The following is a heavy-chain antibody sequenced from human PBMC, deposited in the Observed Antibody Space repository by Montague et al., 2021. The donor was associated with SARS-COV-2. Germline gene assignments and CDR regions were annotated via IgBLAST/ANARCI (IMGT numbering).Heavy chain of an antibody. CDR3: ATNKYCTLHDCLHGRHYFDH. CDR2: ISSSGATI. D-gene: IGHD2-8*01. Sequence: SQRLSCAASGFDFFNFDMAWVRQAPGRGLEWISDISSSGATILYADSLKGRFTISRDNIQKSLYLQMNSLRAEDTAVYCCATNKYCTLHDCLHGRHYFDHWGQGTLVTVSS. CDR1: GFDFFNFD. J-gene: IGHJ4*02. V-gene: IGHV3-48*03.